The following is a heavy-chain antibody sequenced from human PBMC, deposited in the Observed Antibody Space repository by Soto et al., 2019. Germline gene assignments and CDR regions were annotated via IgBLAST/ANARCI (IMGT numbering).Heavy chain of an antibody. Sequence: GGSLRLSCAASGFTFSSYAMHWVRQAPGKGLEWVAVISYDGSNKYYSDSVKGRFTISRDNSKNTLYLQMNSLRAEDTAVDYCARATPGGYDGYYYGMDVWGQGTTVTVSS. V-gene: IGHV3-30-3*01. D-gene: IGHD5-12*01. CDR1: GFTFSSYA. CDR2: ISYDGSNK. CDR3: ARATPGGYDGYYYGMDV. J-gene: IGHJ6*02.